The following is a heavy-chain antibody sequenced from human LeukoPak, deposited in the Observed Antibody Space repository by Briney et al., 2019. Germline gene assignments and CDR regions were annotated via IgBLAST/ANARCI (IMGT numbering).Heavy chain of an antibody. CDR2: IYRSGST. Sequence: TSETLSLTCTVSGYSINSGYYWVWIRQPPGKGLEWIGSIYRSGSTNYNPSLKSRVTISVDTSKNQFSLKLSSVTAADTAVYYCARSYGTYNWFDSWGQGTLVTVSS. CDR1: GYSINSGYY. CDR3: ARSYGTYNWFDS. V-gene: IGHV4-38-2*02. J-gene: IGHJ5*01. D-gene: IGHD1-14*01.